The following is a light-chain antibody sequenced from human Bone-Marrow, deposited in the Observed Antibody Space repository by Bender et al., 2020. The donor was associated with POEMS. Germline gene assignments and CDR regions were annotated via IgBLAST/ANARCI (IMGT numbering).Light chain of an antibody. CDR3: VAWDDTLNGWV. Sequence: SYELTQPPSMSVSPGQTARITCSGDALPKQYAYWYQQRPGQAPVLVIFKDTERPSGIPDRFSGSMSGTSASLAISGLHSEDEADYYCVAWDDTLNGWVFGGGTKLTVL. CDR2: KDT. V-gene: IGLV3-25*02. J-gene: IGLJ2*01. CDR1: ALPKQY.